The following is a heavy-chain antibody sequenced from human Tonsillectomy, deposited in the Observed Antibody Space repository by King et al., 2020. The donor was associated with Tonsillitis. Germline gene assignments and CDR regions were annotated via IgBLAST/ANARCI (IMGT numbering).Heavy chain of an antibody. CDR1: GFTFDDYA. J-gene: IGHJ4*02. Sequence: VQLVESGGGLVQPGRSLRLSCAASGFTFDDYAMHWVRQAPGKGLEWVSGISWNSGSIGYADSVKGRFTISRDNAKNSLYLQMNSLRAEDTALYYCAKGYCTNGVCYPLDYWGQGTLVTVSS. CDR3: AKGYCTNGVCYPLDY. D-gene: IGHD2-8*01. CDR2: ISWNSGSI. V-gene: IGHV3-9*01.